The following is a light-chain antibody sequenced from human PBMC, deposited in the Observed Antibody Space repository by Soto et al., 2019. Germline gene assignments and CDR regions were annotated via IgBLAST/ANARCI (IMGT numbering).Light chain of an antibody. CDR1: QSISSY. Sequence: DIQMTQSPSSLSASVGDRVTIPCRASQSISSYLNWYQQKPGKAPKLLIYAASNLQSGVPSRFSGSGSGTDFTLIISSLQPEDFATYYCQQSYSTSWTFGQGTKVEIK. CDR2: AAS. J-gene: IGKJ1*01. V-gene: IGKV1-39*01. CDR3: QQSYSTSWT.